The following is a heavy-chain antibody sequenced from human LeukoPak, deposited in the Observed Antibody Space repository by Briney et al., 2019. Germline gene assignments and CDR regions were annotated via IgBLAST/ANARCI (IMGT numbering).Heavy chain of an antibody. Sequence: ASVKVSFKASGGTFSSYAISWVRQAPGQGLEWMGRIIPILGIANYAQKFQGRVTITADKSTSTAYMELSSLRSEDTAVYYCARDSSSWSYSDYWGQGTLVTVSS. D-gene: IGHD6-13*01. J-gene: IGHJ4*02. CDR1: GGTFSSYA. V-gene: IGHV1-69*04. CDR2: IIPILGIA. CDR3: ARDSSSWSYSDY.